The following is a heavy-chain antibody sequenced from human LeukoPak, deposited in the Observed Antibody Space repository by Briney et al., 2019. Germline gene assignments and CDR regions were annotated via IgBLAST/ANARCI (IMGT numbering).Heavy chain of an antibody. CDR2: IYYSGST. V-gene: IGHV4-59*12. J-gene: IGHJ4*02. CDR1: GGSISSYY. D-gene: IGHD3-22*01. Sequence: SETLSLTCTVSGGSISSYYWSWIRQPPGKGLEWIGYIYYSGSTNYNPSLRSRVTISVDTSKNQFSLKLSSVTAADTAVYYCARGRARYYDSSGYYGYWGQGTLVTVSS. CDR3: ARGRARYYDSSGYYGY.